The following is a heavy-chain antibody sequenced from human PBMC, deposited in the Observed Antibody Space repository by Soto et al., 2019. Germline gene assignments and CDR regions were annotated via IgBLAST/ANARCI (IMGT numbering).Heavy chain of an antibody. J-gene: IGHJ6*02. CDR3: ARSNVADYYYYGMDV. Sequence: QVQLQESGPGLVKPSETLSLTCTVSGGSISSYYWSWIRQPPGKGLEWLGYIYYSGSTNYNPSLKSRVTISVDTSKNQCSLKLISVTAADTAGYYCARSNVADYYYYGMDVWGQGTTVTVSS. CDR1: GGSISSYY. V-gene: IGHV4-59*01. D-gene: IGHD6-19*01. CDR2: IYYSGST.